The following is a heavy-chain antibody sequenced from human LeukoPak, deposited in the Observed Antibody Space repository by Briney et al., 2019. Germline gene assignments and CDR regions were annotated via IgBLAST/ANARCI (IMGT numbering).Heavy chain of an antibody. CDR3: ARDRYYYDSSGYYRLHY. D-gene: IGHD3-22*01. CDR1: GGSLSSYY. J-gene: IGHJ4*02. CDR2: IHTSGST. Sequence: SETLSLTCTVCGGSLSSYYWSWVRQPAGKGLEGIGRIHTSGSTNYNPSLKSRVTISVDTSKNQCSLKLSSVTAADTAVYYCARDRYYYDSSGYYRLHYWGQGTLVTVTS. V-gene: IGHV4-4*07.